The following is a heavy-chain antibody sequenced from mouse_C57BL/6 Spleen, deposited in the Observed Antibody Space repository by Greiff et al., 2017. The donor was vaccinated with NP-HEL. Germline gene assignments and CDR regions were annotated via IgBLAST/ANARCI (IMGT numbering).Heavy chain of an antibody. J-gene: IGHJ3*01. CDR1: GFTFSDYG. CDR3: ATERIYYDYEGLAY. V-gene: IGHV5-17*01. D-gene: IGHD2-4*01. Sequence: EVQLQESGGGLVKPGGSLKLSCAASGFTFSDYGMHWVRQAPEKGLEWVAYISSGSSTIYYADTVKGRFTISRDNAKNTLFLQMTSLRSEDTAMYYCATERIYYDYEGLAYWGQGTLVTVSA. CDR2: ISSGSSTI.